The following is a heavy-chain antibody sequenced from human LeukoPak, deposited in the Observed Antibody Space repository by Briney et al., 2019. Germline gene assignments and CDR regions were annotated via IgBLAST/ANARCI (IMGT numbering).Heavy chain of an antibody. CDR3: ATLWFGELLSAFDI. CDR2: ISAYNGNT. V-gene: IGHV1-18*01. CDR1: GYTFTSYG. J-gene: IGHJ3*02. Sequence: VASVKVSCKASGYTFTSYGISWVRQAPGQGLEWMGWISAYNGNTNYAQKLQGRVTMTTDTSTSTAYMELRSLRSDDTAVYYCATLWFGELLSAFDIWGQGTMVTVSS. D-gene: IGHD3-10*01.